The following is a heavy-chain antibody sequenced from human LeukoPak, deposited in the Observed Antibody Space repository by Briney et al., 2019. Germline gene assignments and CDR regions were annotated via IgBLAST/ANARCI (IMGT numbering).Heavy chain of an antibody. CDR3: ARTLRGVTLDY. CDR1: GDTISIYY. Sequence: PSETLSLTCTVSGDTISIYYWSWIRQPAGKGLEWVGRIYTSGSTNYNPSLKSRVTIQVDKSKNQFSLKPRPCTTAETAVYYCARTLRGVTLDYWGQGTLVTVSS. D-gene: IGHD3-10*01. CDR2: IYTSGST. J-gene: IGHJ4*02. V-gene: IGHV4-4*07.